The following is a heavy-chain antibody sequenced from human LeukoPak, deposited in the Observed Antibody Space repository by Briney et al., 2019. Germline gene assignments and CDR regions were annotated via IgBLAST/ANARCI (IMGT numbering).Heavy chain of an antibody. D-gene: IGHD5-18*01. Sequence: GVSLRLSCAASGFTFSTFAMLWVRQPRGKGLEWVSGIFPSGGEIHYADSVRGRFTISRDNSKSTLSLQMNSLRAEDTAIYYCVTYRQVMLPFEAWGQGTLVTVSS. CDR3: VTYRQVMLPFEA. J-gene: IGHJ5*02. CDR2: IFPSGGEI. V-gene: IGHV3-23*01. CDR1: GFTFSTFA.